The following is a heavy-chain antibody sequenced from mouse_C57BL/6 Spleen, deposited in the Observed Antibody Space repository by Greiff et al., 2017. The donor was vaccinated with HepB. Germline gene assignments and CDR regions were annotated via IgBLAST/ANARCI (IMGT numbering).Heavy chain of an antibody. Sequence: EVKLMESGGGLVKPGGSLKLSCAASGFTFSSYAMSWVRQTPEKRLEWVATISDGGSYTYYPDNVKGRFTISRDNAKNNLYLQMSHLKSEDTAMYYCARREYDYDVAWFAYWGQGTLVTVSA. V-gene: IGHV5-4*03. D-gene: IGHD2-4*01. CDR2: ISDGGSYT. J-gene: IGHJ3*01. CDR3: ARREYDYDVAWFAY. CDR1: GFTFSSYA.